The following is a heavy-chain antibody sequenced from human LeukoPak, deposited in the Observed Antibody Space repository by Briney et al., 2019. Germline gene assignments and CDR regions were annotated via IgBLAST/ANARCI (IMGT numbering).Heavy chain of an antibody. CDR1: GFTFSTYA. D-gene: IGHD2-2*01. CDR3: ARLPAYCSSTSCYVDY. J-gene: IGHJ4*02. CDR2: IWRDGSTE. V-gene: IGHV3-33*01. Sequence: GGSLRLSCVASGFTFSTYAMHWVRQVPGKGLEWVAAIWRDGSTEFYADSVKGRFTVSRDNSKNTVILQMDSLRAEDTALYFCARLPAYCSSTSCYVDYWGQGTLVTVSS.